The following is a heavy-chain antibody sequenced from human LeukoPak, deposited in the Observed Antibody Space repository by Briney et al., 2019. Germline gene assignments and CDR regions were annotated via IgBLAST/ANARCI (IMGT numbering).Heavy chain of an antibody. CDR1: GGSISSYY. CDR3: ARVWGDYEMGDNWFDP. V-gene: IGHV4-4*07. J-gene: IGHJ5*02. D-gene: IGHD4-17*01. CDR2: IYTSGST. Sequence: PSETLSLTCTVSGGSISSYYWSWIRQPAGKGLEWVGRIYTSGSTNYNPSLKSRVTVSVDTSKNQFSLKLSSVTAADTAVYYCARVWGDYEMGDNWFDPWGQGTLVTVSS.